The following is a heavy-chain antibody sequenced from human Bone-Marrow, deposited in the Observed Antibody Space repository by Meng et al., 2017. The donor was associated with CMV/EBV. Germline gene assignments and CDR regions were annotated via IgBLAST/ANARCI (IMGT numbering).Heavy chain of an antibody. J-gene: IGHJ3*02. Sequence: ASVKVSCKASGYTFTGYYMHWVRQAPGQGLEWMGWINPNSGGTNYAQKFQGRVTMTRDTSISTAYMELSRLRSDDTAVYYCARVSKSPFIVVVPKGAFDIWCQGTMVTVSS. V-gene: IGHV1-2*02. CDR3: ARVSKSPFIVVVPKGAFDI. D-gene: IGHD2-2*01. CDR2: INPNSGGT. CDR1: GYTFTGYY.